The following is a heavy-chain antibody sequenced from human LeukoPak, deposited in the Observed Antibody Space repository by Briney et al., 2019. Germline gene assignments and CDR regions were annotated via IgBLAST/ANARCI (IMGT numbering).Heavy chain of an antibody. V-gene: IGHV1-69*05. J-gene: IGHJ5*02. D-gene: IGHD2-21*02. Sequence: SVKVSCKASGGTFSSYAISWVRQAPGQGLEWMGGIIPIFGTANYAQKFQGRVTITTDESTSTAYMELSSLRSEDMAVYYCARGVVGTAISTFAAGNWFDPWGQGTLVTVSS. CDR3: ARGVVGTAISTFAAGNWFDP. CDR2: IIPIFGTA. CDR1: GGTFSSYA.